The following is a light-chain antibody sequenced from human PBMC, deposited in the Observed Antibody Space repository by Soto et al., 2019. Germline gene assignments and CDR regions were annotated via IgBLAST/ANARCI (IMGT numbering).Light chain of an antibody. V-gene: IGKV3-11*01. CDR1: ENVRTF. J-gene: IGKJ1*01. CDR2: GAS. CDR3: QQHSHWPPWT. Sequence: EVVVTQSPSTLALSTGERATLSCRASENVRTFVDWYQQKPGQAPRLLIYGASNRATGIPARFSGSGSGTDFTLTISDLEPEDFAVYYCQQHSHWPPWTFGQGTKVDI.